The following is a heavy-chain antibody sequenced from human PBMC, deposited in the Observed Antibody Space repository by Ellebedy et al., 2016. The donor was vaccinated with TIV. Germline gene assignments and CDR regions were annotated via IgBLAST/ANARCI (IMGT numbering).Heavy chain of an antibody. Sequence: SLKISXAASGFTFDDYAMHWVRQAPGKGLEWVSGISWNSGSIGYADSVKGRFTISRDNAKNSLYLQMNSLRAEDTALYYCARRGGGYGGNQPFDYWGQGTLVTVSS. CDR3: ARRGGGYGGNQPFDY. V-gene: IGHV3-9*01. D-gene: IGHD4-23*01. CDR1: GFTFDDYA. CDR2: ISWNSGSI. J-gene: IGHJ4*02.